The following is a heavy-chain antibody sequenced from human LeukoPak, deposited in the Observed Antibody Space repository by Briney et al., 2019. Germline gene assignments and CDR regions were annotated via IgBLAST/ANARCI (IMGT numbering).Heavy chain of an antibody. CDR1: GYTFTGYY. D-gene: IGHD2-15*01. Sequence: ASVKVSCKAPGYTFTGYYMHWVRQAPGQGLEWMGWINPNSGGTNYAQKFQGRVTMTRDTSISTAYMELSRLRSDDTAVYYCARGVVVVAADTYYYYGMDVWGQGTTVTVSS. J-gene: IGHJ6*02. CDR3: ARGVVVVAADTYYYYGMDV. V-gene: IGHV1-2*02. CDR2: INPNSGGT.